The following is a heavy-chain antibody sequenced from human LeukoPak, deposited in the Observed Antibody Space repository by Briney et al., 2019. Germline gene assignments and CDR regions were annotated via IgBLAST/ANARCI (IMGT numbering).Heavy chain of an antibody. V-gene: IGHV4-39*07. D-gene: IGHD3-10*01. CDR2: IYYSGST. CDR3: ARAPPFGVPFDY. J-gene: IGHJ4*02. Sequence: SETLSLTCTVSGGSISSSSYYWGWIRQPPGKGLEWIGSIYYSGSTYYNPSLKSRVTISVDKSKNQFSLKLSSVTAADTAVYYCARAPPFGVPFDYWGQGTLVTVSS. CDR1: GGSISSSSYY.